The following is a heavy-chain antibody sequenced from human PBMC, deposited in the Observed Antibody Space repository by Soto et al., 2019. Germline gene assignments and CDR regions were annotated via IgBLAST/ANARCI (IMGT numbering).Heavy chain of an antibody. Sequence: SVKVSCKASGGTFSSYAISWVRQAPGQGLEWMGGIIPIFGTANYAQKFQGRVTITADESTSTAYMELSSLRSEDTAVYYCARTFTPWVLGSATFDYWGRGTLVTVSS. CDR1: GGTFSSYA. CDR2: IIPIFGTA. V-gene: IGHV1-69*13. D-gene: IGHD3-16*01. J-gene: IGHJ4*02. CDR3: ARTFTPWVLGSATFDY.